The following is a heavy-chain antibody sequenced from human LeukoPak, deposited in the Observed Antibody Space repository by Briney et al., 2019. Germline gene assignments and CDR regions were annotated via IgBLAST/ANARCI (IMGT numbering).Heavy chain of an antibody. CDR1: GGPISRYF. J-gene: IGHJ4*02. CDR3: ARGYYDFWSSFPFDY. D-gene: IGHD3-3*01. Sequence: SETLSLTWTVSGGPISRYFWRWIRQHAGKGLEWIGRIYTSGSTNYNPSPKSRVTMSVDTSKNQFSLKLSSVTAADTAVYYCARGYYDFWSSFPFDYWGQGTLVTVSS. CDR2: IYTSGST. V-gene: IGHV4-4*07.